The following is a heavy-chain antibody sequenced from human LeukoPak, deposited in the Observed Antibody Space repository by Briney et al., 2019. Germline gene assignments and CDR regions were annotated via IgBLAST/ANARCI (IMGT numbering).Heavy chain of an antibody. CDR2: ISWEGGST. V-gene: IGHV3-43*01. Sequence: PGGSLRLSCAASGFTFDDYTVHWVRQAPGKGLEWVSLISWEGGSTYYADSVKGRFTISRDNSKNSLYLQMNSLRTEDTALYYCAKEGYYESSGYYSKIFDYWGQGTLVTVSS. CDR1: GFTFDDYT. J-gene: IGHJ4*02. CDR3: AKEGYYESSGYYSKIFDY. D-gene: IGHD3-22*01.